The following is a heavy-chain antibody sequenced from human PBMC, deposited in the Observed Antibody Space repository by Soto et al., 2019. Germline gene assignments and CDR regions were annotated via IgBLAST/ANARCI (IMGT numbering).Heavy chain of an antibody. V-gene: IGHV3-74*01. Sequence: EVQLVESGGGLVQPGGSLRLSCAASGFTFSSYWMHWVRQAPGKGLVWVSRINSDGSRTIYADSVQGRFTISRDNAKNTLYLQMNSMRAEETAVYYCGRYYDITSYYYYGMDVWGQGTTVTVSS. CDR3: GRYYDITSYYYYGMDV. CDR2: INSDGSRT. J-gene: IGHJ6*02. CDR1: GFTFSSYW. D-gene: IGHD3-22*01.